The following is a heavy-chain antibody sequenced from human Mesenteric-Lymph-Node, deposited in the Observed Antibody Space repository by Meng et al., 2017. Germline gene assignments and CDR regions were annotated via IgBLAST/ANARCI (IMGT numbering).Heavy chain of an antibody. CDR3: ARQSGYFDY. V-gene: IGHV4-34*01. CDR2: INHSGST. CDR1: GGSFSGYY. D-gene: IGHD3-10*01. Sequence: QVPLTEWGAGRLKPSEPLSLTCAVYGGSFSGYYWSWIRQPPGKGLEWIGEINHSGSTNYNPSLKSRVTISVDTSKNQFSLRLSSVTATDTAVYYCARQSGYFDYWGQGTLVTVSS. J-gene: IGHJ4*02.